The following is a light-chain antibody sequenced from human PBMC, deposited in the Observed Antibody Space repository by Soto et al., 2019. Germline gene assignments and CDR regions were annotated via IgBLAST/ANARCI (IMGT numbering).Light chain of an antibody. CDR2: DVS. J-gene: IGLJ1*01. Sequence: QSVLTQPASASGSPGQSVTISCTGTSSDVGGYNYVSWYQQHPGKAPKLMIYDVSSRPSGVSNRFSGSKSGNTASLTISGLQAEDEDDYYCSSYTSSTTEVFGAGTKLTVL. CDR1: SSDVGGYNY. CDR3: SSYTSSTTEV. V-gene: IGLV2-14*01.